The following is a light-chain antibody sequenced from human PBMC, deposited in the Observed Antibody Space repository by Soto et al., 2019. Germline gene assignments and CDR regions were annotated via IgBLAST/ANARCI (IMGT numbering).Light chain of an antibody. CDR1: SSDVGGYNF. CDR2: EVT. V-gene: IGLV2-14*01. CDR3: SSLTSSITYV. Sequence: QSVLTQPASVSGSPGQSITISCTGTSSDVGGYNFVSWYQQHPGQAPKVIILEVTKRPSGASNRFSGSKSGNTASLTISGLQAEDEADYYCSSLTSSITYVFGTGTKVAVL. J-gene: IGLJ1*01.